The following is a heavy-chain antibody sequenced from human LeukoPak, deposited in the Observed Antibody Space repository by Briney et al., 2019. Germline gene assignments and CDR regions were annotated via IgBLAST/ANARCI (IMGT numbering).Heavy chain of an antibody. CDR3: AKYLRLYYYDSSGSDY. J-gene: IGHJ4*02. V-gene: IGHV3-23*01. CDR2: ISGSGGST. CDR1: GFTFSSYA. Sequence: GGSLRLSCAASGFTFSSYAMSWVRQAPGKGLEWVSAISGSGGSTYYADSVKGRFTISRDNSKNTLYLQMNSLRAEDTAVYYCAKYLRLYYYDSSGSDYRGQGTLVTVSS. D-gene: IGHD3-22*01.